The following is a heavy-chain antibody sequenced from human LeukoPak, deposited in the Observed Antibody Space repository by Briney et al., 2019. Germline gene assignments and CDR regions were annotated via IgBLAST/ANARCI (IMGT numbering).Heavy chain of an antibody. V-gene: IGHV1-2*03. Sequence: LGASVKVSCKASGYTFTGYYMHWVRQAPGQGLEWMGWINPNSGGTNYAQKFQGRVTMTRNTSISTAYMELSSLRSEDTAVYYCAASYGIDYWGQGTLVTVSS. CDR2: INPNSGGT. CDR1: GYTFTGYY. D-gene: IGHD3-10*01. CDR3: AASYGIDY. J-gene: IGHJ4*02.